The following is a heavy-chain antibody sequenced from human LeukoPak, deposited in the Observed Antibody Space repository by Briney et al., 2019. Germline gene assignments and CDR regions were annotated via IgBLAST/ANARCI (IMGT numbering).Heavy chain of an antibody. D-gene: IGHD3-16*01. V-gene: IGHV1-8*01. CDR2: MNPNSGDT. Sequence: ASVKVSCKASGYTFISYDINWVRQATGQGLEWLGRMNPNSGDTGYAQKFQGRVTMTRNTSIGTAYVELSSLTSEDTAVYYCVRSLRNSYIDYWGQGTLVAASS. J-gene: IGHJ4*02. CDR1: GYTFISYD. CDR3: VRSLRNSYIDY.